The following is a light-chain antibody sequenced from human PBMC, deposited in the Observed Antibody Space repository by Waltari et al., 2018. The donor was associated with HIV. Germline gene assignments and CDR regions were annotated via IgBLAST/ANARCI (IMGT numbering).Light chain of an antibody. Sequence: QSALTQPASVSGSPGQSITISCTGTSRDVGGYNYVSWYQQHPGKAPKLMIYEVSNGPAGVSNRFYGSKAGNTASLTIAGLQAEDEADYFCCSFTSRSTYVFGSGTKVTVL. J-gene: IGLJ1*01. CDR3: CSFTSRSTYV. CDR2: EVS. CDR1: SRDVGGYNY. V-gene: IGLV2-14*01.